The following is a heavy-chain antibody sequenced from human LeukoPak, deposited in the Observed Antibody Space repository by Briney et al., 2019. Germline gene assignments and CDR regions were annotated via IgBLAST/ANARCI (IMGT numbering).Heavy chain of an antibody. J-gene: IGHJ4*02. Sequence: GGSLRLSCAASGFTFTTYGMHWVRQAPGKGLEWVAVIWNDGSYKHYADSVKGRFTISRDDSKNTIYLQMNSLRAEDTAVYYCARDLWQQMIQGCDYWGQGTLVTVSS. CDR3: ARDLWQQMIQGCDY. V-gene: IGHV3-33*01. D-gene: IGHD6-13*01. CDR1: GFTFTTYG. CDR2: IWNDGSYK.